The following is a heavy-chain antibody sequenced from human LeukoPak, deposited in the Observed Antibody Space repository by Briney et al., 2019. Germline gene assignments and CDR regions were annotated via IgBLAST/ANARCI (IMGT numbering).Heavy chain of an antibody. CDR3: AKGDFTYYYGSGIAY. CDR1: GFTFSSYA. Sequence: GGSLRLSCAASGFTFSSYAMSWVRQAPGKGLEWVSAISGSGGSTYYAASVKGRFTISRDNSKNTLYLQMNSLRAEDTAVYYCAKGDFTYYYGSGIAYWGQGTLVTVSS. CDR2: ISGSGGST. D-gene: IGHD3-10*01. V-gene: IGHV3-23*01. J-gene: IGHJ4*02.